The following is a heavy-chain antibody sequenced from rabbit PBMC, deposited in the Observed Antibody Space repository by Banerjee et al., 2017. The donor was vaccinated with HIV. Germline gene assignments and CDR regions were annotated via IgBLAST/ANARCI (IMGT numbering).Heavy chain of an antibody. J-gene: IGHJ6*01. CDR2: INTSSGNT. CDR1: GFSLSSNDM. D-gene: IGHD4-1*01. Sequence: QEQLKETGGGLVQPGESLTLSCKVSGFSLSSNDMSWVRQAPGKGLEWIGCINTSSGNTVYASWAKGRFTISKTSSTTVTLQMTSLTAADTATYFCARDLAGVIGWNFGLWGPGTLVTVS. CDR3: ARDLAGVIGWNFGL. V-gene: IGHV1S45*01.